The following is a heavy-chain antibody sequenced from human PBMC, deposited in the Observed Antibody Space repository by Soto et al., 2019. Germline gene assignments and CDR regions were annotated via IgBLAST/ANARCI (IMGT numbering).Heavy chain of an antibody. V-gene: IGHV3-23*01. Sequence: EVQLLESGGGLVQPGGSLRLSCAASGFTFSSYAMSWVRQAPGKGLEWVSAISGSGGSTYYADSVKGRFTISSGNSKNTLYLQMNSLRAEDTAVYYCAKDDYGDYWYYFDYWGQGTLVTVSS. CDR2: ISGSGGST. CDR1: GFTFSSYA. CDR3: AKDDYGDYWYYFDY. J-gene: IGHJ4*02. D-gene: IGHD4-17*01.